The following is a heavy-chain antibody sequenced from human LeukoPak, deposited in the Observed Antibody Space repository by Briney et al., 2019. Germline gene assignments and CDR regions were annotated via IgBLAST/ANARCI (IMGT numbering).Heavy chain of an antibody. CDR1: GFTFTTYE. CDR3: ARALFL. J-gene: IGHJ4*02. D-gene: IGHD2/OR15-2a*01. V-gene: IGHV3-48*03. CDR2: VSSSGTTI. Sequence: GGSLRLSCVASGFTFTTYEMNWVRQAPGKGLEWVSFVSSSGTTIYYADSVKGRFTMSRDNAKNSLYLQMNSLRAEDTAVYYCARALFLRGLGTLVTVSS.